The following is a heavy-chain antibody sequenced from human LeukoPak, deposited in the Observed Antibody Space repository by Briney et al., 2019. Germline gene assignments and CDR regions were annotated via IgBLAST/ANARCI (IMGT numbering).Heavy chain of an antibody. Sequence: PSETLSLTCTVSGYSISSGYYWNWIRQPAEKGLEWIGRIYTSGSIHYNPSLKSRVTISVDTSKSQFSLKLSSVTAADTAVYYCAREGLNMVRGVGENYYYYYYMDVWGKGTTVTVSS. CDR2: IYTSGSI. D-gene: IGHD3-10*01. CDR3: AREGLNMVRGVGENYYYYYYMDV. J-gene: IGHJ6*03. CDR1: GYSISSGYY. V-gene: IGHV4-61*02.